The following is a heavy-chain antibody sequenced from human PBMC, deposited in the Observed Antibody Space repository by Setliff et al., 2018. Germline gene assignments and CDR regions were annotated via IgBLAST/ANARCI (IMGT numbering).Heavy chain of an antibody. Sequence: SETLSLTCTVSGGSISNYYWSWIRRPAGKGLEWIGRIYTSGSTNYNPSLKSRVTMSIDTSKNQFSLKLSSVTAVDTAVYYCARYYGSGPLNWFDPWGQGTLVTVSS. D-gene: IGHD3-10*01. V-gene: IGHV4-4*07. CDR2: IYTSGST. J-gene: IGHJ5*02. CDR1: GGSISNYY. CDR3: ARYYGSGPLNWFDP.